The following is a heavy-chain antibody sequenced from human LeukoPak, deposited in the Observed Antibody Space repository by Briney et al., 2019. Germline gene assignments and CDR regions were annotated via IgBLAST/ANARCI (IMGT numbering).Heavy chain of an antibody. Sequence: PSETLSLTCTVSGGSISDTSYYWGWVRQAPGKGLGWVSYITRTSNTIYYADSVKGRFTISRDNTKKSLYLRMNSLGDEDTAVYYCVRGEVYSSSRYVGDLLDFWGQGTLVTVSS. V-gene: IGHV3-48*02. D-gene: IGHD6-13*01. CDR3: VRGEVYSSSRYVGDLLDF. J-gene: IGHJ4*02. CDR1: GGSISDTSYY. CDR2: ITRTSNTI.